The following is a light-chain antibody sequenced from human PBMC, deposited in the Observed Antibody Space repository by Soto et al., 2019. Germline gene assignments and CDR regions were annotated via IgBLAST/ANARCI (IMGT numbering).Light chain of an antibody. Sequence: ELVMTQSPGTLSVSLGESATLSCRASQSVDGYLAWYQQKPGQAPRLLIYGASTRATGVTARFRGGGSGTEFTLTISSLQSEDSAVYYCQQYHRWPPITFGQGTRLEIK. CDR2: GAS. J-gene: IGKJ5*01. V-gene: IGKV3-15*01. CDR1: QSVDGY. CDR3: QQYHRWPPIT.